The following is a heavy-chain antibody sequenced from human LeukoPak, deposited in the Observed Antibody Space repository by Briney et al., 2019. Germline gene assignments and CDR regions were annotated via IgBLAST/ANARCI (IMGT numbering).Heavy chain of an antibody. V-gene: IGHV1-8*01. CDR1: GYTFTSYD. Sequence: GASVKVSCKASGYTFTSYDINWVRQATGQGLEWMGWMNPNSGNTGYAQKFQGRVTMTRNTSISTAYMELSSLRSEDTAVYYCAGTYSSGITYYYYYYGMDVWGQGTTVTVSS. CDR3: AGTYSSGITYYYYYYGMDV. J-gene: IGHJ6*02. D-gene: IGHD6-19*01. CDR2: MNPNSGNT.